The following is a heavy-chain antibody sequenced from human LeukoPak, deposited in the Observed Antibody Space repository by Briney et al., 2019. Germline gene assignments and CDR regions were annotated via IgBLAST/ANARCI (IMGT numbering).Heavy chain of an antibody. J-gene: IGHJ4*02. V-gene: IGHV3-15*01. D-gene: IGHD3-22*01. CDR3: TRDSPRLLEGMDY. Sequence: GGSLRLSCAASGFTFSNAWMSWVRQAPGKGLEWLGRIKSNTDGGTTDYAAPVKGRFTISRDDSKNTLYLQMNSLKTEDTAVYYCTRDSPRLLEGMDYWGQGTLVTVSS. CDR1: GFTFSNAW. CDR2: IKSNTDGGTT.